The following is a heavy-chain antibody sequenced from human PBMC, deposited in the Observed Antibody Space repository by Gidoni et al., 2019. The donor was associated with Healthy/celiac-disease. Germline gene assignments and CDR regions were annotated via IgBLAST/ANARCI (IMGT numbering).Heavy chain of an antibody. CDR3: ARHRIVVVPAAMGWFDP. CDR2: IYYSGST. Sequence: QLQLQESGPGLVKPSETLSLTCTVSGGSISSSSYYWGWIRQPPGKGLEWIGSIYYSGSTYYNPSLKNRVTISVDTSKNQFSLKLSSVTAADTAVYYCARHRIVVVPAAMGWFDPWGQGTLVTVSS. D-gene: IGHD2-2*01. J-gene: IGHJ5*02. V-gene: IGHV4-39*01. CDR1: GGSISSSSYY.